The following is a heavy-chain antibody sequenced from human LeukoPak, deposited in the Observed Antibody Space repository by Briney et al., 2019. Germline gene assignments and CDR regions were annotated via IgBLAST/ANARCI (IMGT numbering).Heavy chain of an antibody. D-gene: IGHD2-2*01. V-gene: IGHV1-46*01. CDR1: GYTFTSYY. CDR3: ARESDVVVPAARWIQLRFYY. CDR2: INPSGGST. J-gene: IGHJ4*02. Sequence: ASVKVSCKASGYTFTSYYMHWVRQAPGQGLEWMGIINPSGGSTSYAQKFQGRVTMTRDTSTSTVYMELSSLRSEDTALYYCARESDVVVPAARWIQLRFYYCGQGSLVTVSS.